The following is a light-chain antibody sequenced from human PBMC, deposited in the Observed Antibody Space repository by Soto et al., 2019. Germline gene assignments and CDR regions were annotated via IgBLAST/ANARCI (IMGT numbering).Light chain of an antibody. CDR2: RNG. CDR3: GSWDDSLNGPV. CDR1: ASNIGGHS. J-gene: IGLJ2*01. Sequence: QSVLTQPPSASGAPGQRVTISCSGSASNIGGHSVDWYQQVPGVAPKLLIYRNGLRPSGVPDRFSGSRSGTSASLAISGLQSEDEADYDCGSWDDSLNGPVFCGGTKVTVL. V-gene: IGLV1-44*01.